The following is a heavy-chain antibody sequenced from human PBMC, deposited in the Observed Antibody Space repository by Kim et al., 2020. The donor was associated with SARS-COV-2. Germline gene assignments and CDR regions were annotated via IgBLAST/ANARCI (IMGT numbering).Heavy chain of an antibody. Sequence: GGSLRLSCAASGFTFSSYAMHWVRQAPGKGLEWVAVISYDGSNKYYADSVKGRFTISRDNSKNTLYLQMNSLRAEDTAVYYCARETRGAFDIWGQGTMVT. CDR1: GFTFSSYA. V-gene: IGHV3-30*04. J-gene: IGHJ3*02. CDR3: ARETRGAFDI. D-gene: IGHD1-1*01. CDR2: ISYDGSNK.